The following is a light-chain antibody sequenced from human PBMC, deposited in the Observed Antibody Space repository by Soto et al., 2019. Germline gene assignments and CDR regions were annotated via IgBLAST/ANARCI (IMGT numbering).Light chain of an antibody. J-gene: IGLJ1*01. CDR3: SSYAGTHIV. CDR1: SSDVGGYNY. CDR2: DVS. Sequence: QSALTQPPSASGSPGQSVAISCTGTSSDVGGYNYVSWYQQHPGKAPKLMIYDVSKRPSGVPDRFSGSKSGNTASLTVSGLQAEDEAEYYCSSYAGTHIVFGTGTKVPVL. V-gene: IGLV2-8*01.